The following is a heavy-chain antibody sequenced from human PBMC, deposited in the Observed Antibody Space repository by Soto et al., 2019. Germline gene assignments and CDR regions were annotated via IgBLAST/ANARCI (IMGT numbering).Heavy chain of an antibody. Sequence: SETLSLTCTVSGGSISSSSYYWGWIRQPPGKGLEWIGSIYYSGSTYYNPSPKSRVTISVDTSKNQFSLKLSSVTAADTAVYCCARRWPGAKNWFDPWGQGTLVPVSS. D-gene: IGHD1-26*01. V-gene: IGHV4-39*01. CDR2: IYYSGST. CDR1: GGSISSSSYY. CDR3: ARRWPGAKNWFDP. J-gene: IGHJ5*02.